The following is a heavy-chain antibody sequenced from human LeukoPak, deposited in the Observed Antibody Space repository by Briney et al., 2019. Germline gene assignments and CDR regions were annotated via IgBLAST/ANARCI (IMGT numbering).Heavy chain of an antibody. Sequence: ASVKVSCKASGGTFSSYAISWVRQAPGQGLEWMGWISAYNGSTNYAQKLQGRVTMTTDTSTSTAYMELSSLRSEDTAVYYCARGVRGAEYYFDYWGQGTLVTVSS. CDR2: ISAYNGST. CDR1: GGTFSSYA. V-gene: IGHV1-18*01. J-gene: IGHJ4*02. D-gene: IGHD3-10*01. CDR3: ARGVRGAEYYFDY.